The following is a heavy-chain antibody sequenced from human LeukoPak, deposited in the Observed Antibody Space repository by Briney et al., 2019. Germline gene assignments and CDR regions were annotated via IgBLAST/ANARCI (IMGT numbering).Heavy chain of an antibody. CDR3: ARVRPYYYDSSGPYYFDY. CDR2: IYYSGST. CDR1: GGSISSSSYY. D-gene: IGHD3-22*01. Sequence: PSETLSLTCTVSGGSISSSSYYWGWIRQPPGKGLEWIGSIYYSGSTYYNPSLKSRVTISVDTSKNQFSLKLSSVTAADTAVYYCARVRPYYYDSSGPYYFDYWGQGTLVTVSS. V-gene: IGHV4-39*07. J-gene: IGHJ4*02.